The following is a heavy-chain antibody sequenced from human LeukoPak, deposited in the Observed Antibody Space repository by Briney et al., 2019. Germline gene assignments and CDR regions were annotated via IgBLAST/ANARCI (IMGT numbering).Heavy chain of an antibody. V-gene: IGHV3-7*01. CDR1: GFIFNNYW. CDR3: ARDSSPWMIDE. CDR2: IKRDGSDK. D-gene: IGHD3-22*01. J-gene: IGHJ4*02. Sequence: PGGSLRLSCATSGFIFNNYWMSWVRQAPGKGLEWVANIKRDGSDKYYVDSVEGRFTISRDNARNSVYLQMNSLRVEDTAVYYCARDSSPWMIDEWGQGTLLTVSS.